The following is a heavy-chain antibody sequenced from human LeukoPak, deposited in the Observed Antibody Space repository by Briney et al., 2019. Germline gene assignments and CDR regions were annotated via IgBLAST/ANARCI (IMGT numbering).Heavy chain of an antibody. D-gene: IGHD3-22*01. Sequence: GGSLRLSCAASGFTFSDYNMRWIRQAPGKGLEWVSSISRSGSTKYYADSVKGRFTISRDNAKNSLFLQMNSLRAEDTAVYYCARAVSLSSGYYYVLVPPQRKYFDYWGQGTLVTVSS. J-gene: IGHJ4*02. CDR1: GFTFSDYN. CDR3: ARAVSLSSGYYYVLVPPQRKYFDY. V-gene: IGHV3-11*01. CDR2: ISRSGSTK.